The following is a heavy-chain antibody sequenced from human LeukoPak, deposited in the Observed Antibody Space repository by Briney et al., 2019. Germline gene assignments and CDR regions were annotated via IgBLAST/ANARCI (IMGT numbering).Heavy chain of an antibody. Sequence: SQTLSLTCGVSGDSVSNNDAAWAWIRQSPSRGLEWLGRTYYRSRWYDDYAVSVKSRITIKSDTSKNQFSLSLNSVTPEDTAVYYCARGFSSRRAFDIWGQGTMVTVTS. J-gene: IGHJ3*02. V-gene: IGHV6-1*01. CDR1: GDSVSNNDAA. D-gene: IGHD6-13*01. CDR2: TYYRSRWYD. CDR3: ARGFSSRRAFDI.